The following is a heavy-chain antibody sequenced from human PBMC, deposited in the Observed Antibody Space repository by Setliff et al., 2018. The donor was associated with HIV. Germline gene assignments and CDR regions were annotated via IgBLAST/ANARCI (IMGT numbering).Heavy chain of an antibody. CDR1: GYTFTSDY. D-gene: IGHD6-13*01. CDR2: IIPILGVP. V-gene: IGHV1-69*02. J-gene: IGHJ4*02. CDR3: ARSTDSSSFDN. Sequence: SVKVSCKASGYTFTSDYIHWVRQAPGQGLEWMGRIIPILGVPRYAQKFQGRVSITADKSAITAYMELSSLRPADPAVSYFARSTDSSSFDNWGQGTLVT.